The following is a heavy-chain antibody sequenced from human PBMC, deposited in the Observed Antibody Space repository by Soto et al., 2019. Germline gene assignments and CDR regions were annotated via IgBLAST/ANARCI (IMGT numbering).Heavy chain of an antibody. CDR2: IKSKGGGETK. Sequence: EFLLVESGGGLVKPGGSLRLSCAASGPGFSAAWMKWVRQAPGKGLEGVGRIKSKGGGETKDYAAPVKGRFTISRDDSKNTVYLQMDSLKTDDTAVYYCTQQGDFSDRLDSWGQGTRVTVSS. CDR3: TQQGDFSDRLDS. J-gene: IGHJ4*02. V-gene: IGHV3-15*07. CDR1: GPGFSAAW. D-gene: IGHD3-22*01.